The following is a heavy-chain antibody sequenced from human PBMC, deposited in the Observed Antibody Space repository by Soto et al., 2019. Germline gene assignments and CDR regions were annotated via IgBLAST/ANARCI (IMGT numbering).Heavy chain of an antibody. V-gene: IGHV4-59*01. J-gene: IGHJ3*01. CDR3: GREGYSRSSYAGGASVL. CDR1: GGSISRYY. D-gene: IGHD6-13*01. Sequence: PSETLSLTCTVSGGSISRYYWSWIRQPPGKGLEWIGYIYYSGSTNYNPSLKSRVTISVDTSKNQFSLKLSSVTAADTALHYVGREGYSRSSYAGGASVLWGTGTMVTVS. CDR2: IYYSGST.